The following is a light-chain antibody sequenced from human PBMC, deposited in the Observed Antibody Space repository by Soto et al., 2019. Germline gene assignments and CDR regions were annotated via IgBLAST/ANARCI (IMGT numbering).Light chain of an antibody. CDR3: QQLHSYPLT. Sequence: DIQLTQSPSFLSASEGDRVTITCRASQDISSYLAWYQQGPGKAPQLLIYGASTLQSGVPSRFSGSGSGTEFTLTISSLQPEDSATYYCQQLHSYPLTFGGGTKVEIK. CDR1: QDISSY. J-gene: IGKJ4*01. CDR2: GAS. V-gene: IGKV1-9*01.